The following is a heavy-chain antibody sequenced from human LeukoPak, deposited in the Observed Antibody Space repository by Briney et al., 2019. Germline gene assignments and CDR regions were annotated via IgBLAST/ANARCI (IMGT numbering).Heavy chain of an antibody. V-gene: IGHV3-33*06. CDR3: AKGYYYMDV. Sequence: HPGGSLRLSCAASGFTFSSYWMTWVRQAPGKWLEWVAVIWYDGSNKYYADSVKGRLTISRDNSKTTLYLQMNSLRAEDTAVYYCAKGYYYMDVWGKGTTVTVSS. CDR2: IWYDGSNK. J-gene: IGHJ6*03. CDR1: GFTFSSYW.